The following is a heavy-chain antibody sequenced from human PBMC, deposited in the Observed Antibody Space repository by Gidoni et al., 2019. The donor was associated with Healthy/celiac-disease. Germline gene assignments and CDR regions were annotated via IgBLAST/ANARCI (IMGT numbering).Heavy chain of an antibody. Sequence: EVQLVESGGGLVKPGGSLRLSCAASGFPFSSYSMNWVRQAPGKGLEWVSSISSSSSYIYYADSVKGRFTISRDNAKNSLYLQMNSLRAEDTAVYYCAGGWERWLQFEDYWGQGTLVTVSS. CDR3: AGGWERWLQFEDY. J-gene: IGHJ4*02. CDR2: ISSSSSYI. CDR1: GFPFSSYS. D-gene: IGHD5-12*01. V-gene: IGHV3-21*01.